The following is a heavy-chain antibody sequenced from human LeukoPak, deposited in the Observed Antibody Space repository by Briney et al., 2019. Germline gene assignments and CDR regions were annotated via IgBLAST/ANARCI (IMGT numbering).Heavy chain of an antibody. D-gene: IGHD1-26*01. CDR3: ARESRIVEGDGYYIDV. CDR1: GVSFSGYY. J-gene: IGHJ6*03. CDR2: IYISRGT. Sequence: PSETLSLTCAVYGVSFSGYYWSWIRQPAGKGLEWIGRIYISRGTTYNPSLRSRVSMSVDTSKNQFSLQLTSVTAADTAVYYCARESRIVEGDGYYIDVWGKGTTVAISS. V-gene: IGHV4-4*07.